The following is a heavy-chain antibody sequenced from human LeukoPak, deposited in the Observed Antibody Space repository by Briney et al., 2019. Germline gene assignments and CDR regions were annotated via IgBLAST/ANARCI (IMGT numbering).Heavy chain of an antibody. CDR2: ISSSSSYI. D-gene: IGHD3-3*01. V-gene: IGHV3-21*01. Sequence: GGSLRLSCAASGFTFSSYSMNWVRQAPGKGLEWVSSISSSSSYIYYADSVKGRFTITRDNAKNSLYLQMNSLRAEDTAVYYCARGNHYEFWAGRYYYYGMDVWGQGTTVTVSS. J-gene: IGHJ6*02. CDR3: ARGNHYEFWAGRYYYYGMDV. CDR1: GFTFSSYS.